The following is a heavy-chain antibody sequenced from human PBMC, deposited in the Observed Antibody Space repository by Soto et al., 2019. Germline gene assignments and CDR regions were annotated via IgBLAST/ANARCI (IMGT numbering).Heavy chain of an antibody. J-gene: IGHJ6*02. Sequence: SETLSLTCTVSGGSISSGNYYWSWIRQPPGKGLEWIGFISYSGSTYYNPSLKSRVSISVDKSMNQFSLKLSSVTAADTAVYYCASINSGSYGTLYYGMDVWGQGTTVTVSS. CDR2: ISYSGST. D-gene: IGHD1-26*01. CDR3: ASINSGSYGTLYYGMDV. CDR1: GGSISSGNYY. V-gene: IGHV4-30-4*01.